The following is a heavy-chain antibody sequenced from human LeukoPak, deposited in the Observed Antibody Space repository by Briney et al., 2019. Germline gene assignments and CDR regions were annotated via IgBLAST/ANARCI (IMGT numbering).Heavy chain of an antibody. CDR2: ITSSSDYI. J-gene: IGHJ3*02. V-gene: IGHV3-21*01. CDR3: ARDAPNWGDAFDI. Sequence: GGSLRLSCAASGFTFSSYSMTWVRQAPGKGLEWVSCITSSSDYIEYADSVKGRFTISRDNAKNSLYLEMNSLKAEDTAVYYCARDAPNWGDAFDIWGQGTMVTVSS. CDR1: GFTFSSYS. D-gene: IGHD7-27*01.